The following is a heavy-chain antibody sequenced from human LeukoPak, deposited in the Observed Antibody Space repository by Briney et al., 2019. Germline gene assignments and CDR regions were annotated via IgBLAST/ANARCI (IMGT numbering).Heavy chain of an antibody. CDR2: INPNSGGT. Sequence: GASVKVSCKASGYTFTGYYMHWVRQAPGQGLEWMGWINPNSGGTNYAQKFQGRVTMTRDTSISTAYMELSRLRSDDTAVYYCARDPNWNYVMLTRWGQETLVTVSS. V-gene: IGHV1-2*02. CDR3: ARDPNWNYVMLTR. D-gene: IGHD1-7*01. J-gene: IGHJ4*02. CDR1: GYTFTGYY.